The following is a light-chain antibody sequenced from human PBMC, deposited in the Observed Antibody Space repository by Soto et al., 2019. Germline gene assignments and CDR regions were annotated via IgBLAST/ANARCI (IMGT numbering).Light chain of an antibody. CDR2: DAS. Sequence: EIVLAQSPGTLSLSPGERATLSCRASQSISRSLAWYQQKPGQAPRLLIYDASNRATGIPARFSGSGSETDFTLTISSLEPEDFAVYYCHQRSNWAWTFGQGTKVDIK. V-gene: IGKV3-11*01. J-gene: IGKJ1*01. CDR1: QSISRS. CDR3: HQRSNWAWT.